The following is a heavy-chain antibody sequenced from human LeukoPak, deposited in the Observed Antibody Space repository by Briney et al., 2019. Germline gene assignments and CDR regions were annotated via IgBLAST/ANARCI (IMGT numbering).Heavy chain of an antibody. V-gene: IGHV1-18*01. CDR2: ISAYNGNT. CDR3: ARDTRMLGYCSGGSCYFRY. D-gene: IGHD2-15*01. J-gene: IGHJ4*02. CDR1: GYTFTSYG. Sequence: GASVNVSCKASGYTFTSYGISWVRQAPGQGLEWMGWISAYNGNTNYAQKLQGRVTMTTDTSTSTAYMELRSLRSDDTAVYYCARDTRMLGYCSGGSCYFRYWGQGTLVTVSS.